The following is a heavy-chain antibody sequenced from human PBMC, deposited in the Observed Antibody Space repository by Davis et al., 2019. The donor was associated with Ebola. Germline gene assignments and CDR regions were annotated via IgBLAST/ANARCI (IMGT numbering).Heavy chain of an antibody. D-gene: IGHD5-18*01. CDR1: GFTFSSYA. Sequence: GESLKISCAASGFTFSSYAMSWVRQAPGKGLEWVSSISGSGGRTYYADSVKGRFTISRDNSKNTVYLQMNSLRAEDTAVYYCAKLAAMVTRDYWGQGTLVTVSS. J-gene: IGHJ4*02. V-gene: IGHV3-23*01. CDR3: AKLAAMVTRDY. CDR2: ISGSGGRT.